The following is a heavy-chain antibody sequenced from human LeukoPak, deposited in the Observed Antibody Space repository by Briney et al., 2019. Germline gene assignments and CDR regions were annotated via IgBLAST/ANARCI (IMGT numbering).Heavy chain of an antibody. V-gene: IGHV1-8*01. CDR3: ARALRGGSSGWYYWFDP. D-gene: IGHD6-19*01. Sequence: GASVKVSCKASGYTFTSYDINWVRQATGQGLEWMGWMNPNSGNTGYAQKFQGRVTMTRNTSISTAYMELSSLRSEDTAVYYCARALRGGSSGWYYWFDPWGQGTLVTASS. CDR2: MNPNSGNT. CDR1: GYTFTSYD. J-gene: IGHJ5*02.